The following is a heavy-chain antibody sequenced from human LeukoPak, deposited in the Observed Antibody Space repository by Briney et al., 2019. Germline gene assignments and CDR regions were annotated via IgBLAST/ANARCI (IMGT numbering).Heavy chain of an antibody. CDR1: GFTFSSYA. J-gene: IGHJ3*02. D-gene: IGHD2-2*01. V-gene: IGHV3-30-3*01. CDR2: ISYDGSNK. CDR3: ARVCSSTSCYEVGIAFDI. Sequence: GGSLRLSCAASGFTFSSYAMHWVRQAPGKGLEWVAVISYDGSNKYYADSVKGRFTTSRDNSKNTLYLQMNSLRAEDTAVYYCARVCSSTSCYEVGIAFDIWGQGTMVTVSS.